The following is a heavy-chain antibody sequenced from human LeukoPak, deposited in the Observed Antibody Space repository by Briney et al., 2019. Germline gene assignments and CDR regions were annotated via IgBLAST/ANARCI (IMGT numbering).Heavy chain of an antibody. V-gene: IGHV6-1*01. CDR3: AREPYYYGSGSYCYFDY. D-gene: IGHD3-10*01. Sequence: SQTLSLTCAISGDSVSSNTAAWNWIRQSPSRGLEWLGRTYYRSKWYNDYAVSVKSRITINPGTSKNQFSLQLKAVTPEDTAVYFCAREPYYYGSGSYCYFDYWGQGTLVTVSS. J-gene: IGHJ4*02. CDR2: TYYRSKWYN. CDR1: GDSVSSNTAA.